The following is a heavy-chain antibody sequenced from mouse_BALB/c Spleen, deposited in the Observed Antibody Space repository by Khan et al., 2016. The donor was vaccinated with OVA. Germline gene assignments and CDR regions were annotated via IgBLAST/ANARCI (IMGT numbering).Heavy chain of an antibody. Sequence: VRLQQPGAELVKPGASVKLSCTASGSNIQDTHMHWVKQRPEQGLEWIGRIDPENGNTKYDHKFQGKATITADTSSNTAYLQLRSLTSEDTAGCYGDKISTWGQGTTITVSS. J-gene: IGHJ2*01. CDR1: GSNIQDTH. CDR2: IDPENGNT. V-gene: IGHV14-3*02. CDR3: DKIST.